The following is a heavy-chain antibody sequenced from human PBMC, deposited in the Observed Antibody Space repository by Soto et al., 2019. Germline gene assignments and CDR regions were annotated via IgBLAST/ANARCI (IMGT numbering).Heavy chain of an antibody. D-gene: IGHD2-15*01. CDR3: ARDYCSGGSCYSSYYYGMDV. J-gene: IGHJ6*02. CDR2: ISYDGSNK. V-gene: IGHV3-30-3*01. Sequence: AGGSLRLSCAASGFTFSSYAMHWVRQAPGKGLEWVAVISYDGSNKYYADSVKGRFTISRDNSKNTLYLQMNSLRAEDTAVYYCARDYCSGGSCYSSYYYGMDVWGQGTTVTVSS. CDR1: GFTFSSYA.